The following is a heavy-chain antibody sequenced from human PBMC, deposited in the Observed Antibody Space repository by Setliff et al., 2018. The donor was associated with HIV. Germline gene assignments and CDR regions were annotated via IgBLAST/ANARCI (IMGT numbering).Heavy chain of an antibody. CDR3: ARDAPGNTEAAPGY. CDR1: GYTFTDYF. Sequence: ASVKVSCKASGYTFTDYFLHWVRQAPGQGLEWMGWISSYNGYTKYAQKVQDRVTMTKDTSTSTAYMELRSLRSDDTAVYYCARDAPGNTEAAPGYWGQGTLVTVSS. V-gene: IGHV1-18*04. CDR2: ISSYNGYT. D-gene: IGHD6-6*01. J-gene: IGHJ4*02.